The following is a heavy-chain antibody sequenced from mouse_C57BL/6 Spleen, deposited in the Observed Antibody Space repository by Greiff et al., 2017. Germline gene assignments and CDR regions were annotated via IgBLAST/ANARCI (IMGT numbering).Heavy chain of an antibody. CDR2: IDPSDSNT. CDR1: GYTFTSYW. J-gene: IGHJ3*01. D-gene: IGHD1-1*01. V-gene: IGHV1-69*01. Sequence: QVQLQQPGAELVMPGASVKLSCKASGYTFTSYWMHWVKQRPGQGLEWIGEIDPSDSNTNYNQKFKGKSTLTVDKSSSTAYMQLSSLTSEDSAVYYCAYYGSGPFAYWGQGTLVTVSA. CDR3: AYYGSGPFAY.